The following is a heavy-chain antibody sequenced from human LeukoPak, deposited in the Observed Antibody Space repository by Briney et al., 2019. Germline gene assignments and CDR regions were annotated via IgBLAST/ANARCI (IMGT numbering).Heavy chain of an antibody. J-gene: IGHJ3*02. CDR1: GGSFSGYY. Sequence: SETLSLTCAVYGGSFSGYYWSWTRQPPGKGLEWIGEINHSGSTNYNPSLKSRVTISVDTSKNQFSLKLSSVTAADTAVYYCVRDWNKKRAFDIWGQGTMVTVSS. CDR3: VRDWNKKRAFDI. V-gene: IGHV4-34*01. D-gene: IGHD1/OR15-1a*01. CDR2: INHSGST.